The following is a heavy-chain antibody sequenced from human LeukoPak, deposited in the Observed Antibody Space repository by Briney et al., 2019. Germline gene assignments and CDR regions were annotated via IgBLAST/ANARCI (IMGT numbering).Heavy chain of an antibody. CDR1: GFTYGTYW. Sequence: GGSLRLSCVGSGFTYGTYWMTWFRQAPGKGLEWVANIKQDGSQKNYVDSVKGRLTISRDNAKKSLYLQMNSLKGEDTAVYFCARGGTYDIWGQGTRVTVSS. V-gene: IGHV3-7*01. CDR3: ARGGTYDI. CDR2: IKQDGSQK. J-gene: IGHJ3*02.